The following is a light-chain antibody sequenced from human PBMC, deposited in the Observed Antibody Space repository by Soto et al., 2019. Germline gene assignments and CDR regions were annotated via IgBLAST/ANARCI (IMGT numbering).Light chain of an antibody. CDR1: QTINNC. J-gene: IGKJ1*01. Sequence: DIQMTQSPSSLFASVGDRGTVTCRASQTINNCLNWYPQKPGKAPKLLIYGASSLQSEVPSRFSGDGSGTTFTLTINGLQPKDFGICSCQQSHSSPRTFGQGTTV. V-gene: IGKV1-39*01. CDR2: GAS. CDR3: QQSHSSPRT.